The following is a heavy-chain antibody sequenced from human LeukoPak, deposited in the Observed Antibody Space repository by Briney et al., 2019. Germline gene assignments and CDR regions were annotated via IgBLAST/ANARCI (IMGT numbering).Heavy chain of an antibody. CDR2: INPNSGGT. CDR3: ARDRASVYSSSSYYFDY. J-gene: IGHJ4*02. Sequence: ASVKVSCKTSGYTFSAFYMHWVRQAPGQGLEWMGWINPNSGGTNYAQKFQGRVTMTRDTSISTAYMELSRLRSDDTAVYYCARDRASVYSSSSYYFDYWGQGTLVTVSS. CDR1: GYTFSAFY. D-gene: IGHD6-6*01. V-gene: IGHV1-2*02.